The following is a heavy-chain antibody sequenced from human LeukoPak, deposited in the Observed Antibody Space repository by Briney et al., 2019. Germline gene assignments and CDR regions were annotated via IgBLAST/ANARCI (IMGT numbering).Heavy chain of an antibody. Sequence: ASVKVSCKASGYTFTNYDINWVRQAAGQGFEWMGWMNPNSGNTGYAQKFQGRVTMTRITSISTAYMELSSLTSEDTAVYYCARNLPPTGDFDYWGQGTLVSVSS. CDR2: MNPNSGNT. CDR3: ARNLPPTGDFDY. V-gene: IGHV1-8*01. CDR1: GYTFTNYD. D-gene: IGHD7-27*01. J-gene: IGHJ4*02.